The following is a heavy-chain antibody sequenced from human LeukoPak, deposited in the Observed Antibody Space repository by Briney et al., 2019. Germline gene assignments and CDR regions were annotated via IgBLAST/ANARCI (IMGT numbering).Heavy chain of an antibody. CDR2: ISSSSSYI. D-gene: IGHD6-13*01. J-gene: IGHJ3*02. V-gene: IGHV3-21*04. CDR3: ARVGRGIAAAGFGAFDI. CDR1: GFTFSSYS. Sequence: GGSLRLSCAASGFTFSSYSMNWVRQAPGKGLEWVSSISSSSSYIYYADSVKGRFTISRDNAKNSLYLQMNGLRAEDTAVYYCARVGRGIAAAGFGAFDIWGQGTMLTVSS.